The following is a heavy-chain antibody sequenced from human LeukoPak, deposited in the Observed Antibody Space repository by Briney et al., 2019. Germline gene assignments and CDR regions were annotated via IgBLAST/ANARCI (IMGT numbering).Heavy chain of an antibody. Sequence: GGSLRLSCAASGFTFDDYGMSWVRHAPGEGLEWVSGIRNGGSTGYADSVKGRFTISRDNAKNSLYLQMNSLRAEDTALYYCARGGPSTPEDYWGQGTLVTVSS. CDR1: GFTFDDYG. CDR3: ARGGPSTPEDY. V-gene: IGHV3-20*04. CDR2: IRNGGST. D-gene: IGHD2-2*01. J-gene: IGHJ4*02.